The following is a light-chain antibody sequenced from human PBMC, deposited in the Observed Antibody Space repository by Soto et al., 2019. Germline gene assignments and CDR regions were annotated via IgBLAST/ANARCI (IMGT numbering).Light chain of an antibody. J-gene: IGKJ4*01. CDR1: QSIVSTY. V-gene: IGKV3-20*01. Sequence: EIVLTQSPGTLSLSPGERATLSCRASQSIVSTYLAWYQQKPGQAPRLLIFDASSRSTGVPDRFGGSVSGTDFTLTISRLEPEDFAVYYCQQYGGSPLTFGGGTKEEIK. CDR2: DAS. CDR3: QQYGGSPLT.